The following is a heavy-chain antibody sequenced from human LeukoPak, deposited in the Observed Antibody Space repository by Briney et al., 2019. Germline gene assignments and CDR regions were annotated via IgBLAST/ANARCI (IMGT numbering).Heavy chain of an antibody. Sequence: GGSLRLSCAASGFTFSTYVMIWVRQAPGKGLEWVSGISRSGGATYYADSVRGRFTISRDNSKNMLYLQMNSLRAEDTAVYYCAKSAAPWIQGLGDYWGQGTLVTVSS. CDR3: AKSAAPWIQGLGDY. V-gene: IGHV3-23*01. J-gene: IGHJ4*02. CDR1: GFTFSTYV. CDR2: ISRSGGAT. D-gene: IGHD5-18*01.